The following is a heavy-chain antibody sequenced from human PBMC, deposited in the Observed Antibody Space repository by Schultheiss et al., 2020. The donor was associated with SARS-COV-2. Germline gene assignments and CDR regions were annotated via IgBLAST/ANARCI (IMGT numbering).Heavy chain of an antibody. D-gene: IGHD6-13*01. J-gene: IGHJ4*02. CDR3: AREGGVIAAAGIDY. CDR1: GFTFDDYA. Sequence: GGSLRLSCAASGFTFDDYAMHWVRQAPGKGLEWVSGISWNSGSIGYVDSVKGRFTISRDNAKNSLYLQMNSLRAEDTAVYYCAREGGVIAAAGIDYWGQGTLVTVSS. V-gene: IGHV3-9*01. CDR2: ISWNSGSI.